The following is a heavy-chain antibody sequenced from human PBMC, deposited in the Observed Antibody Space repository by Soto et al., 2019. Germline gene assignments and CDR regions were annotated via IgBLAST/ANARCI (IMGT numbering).Heavy chain of an antibody. J-gene: IGHJ3*02. CDR1: GYTFTSYG. Sequence: ASVKVSCKASGYTFTSYGISWVRQAPGQGLEWMGWISAYNGNTNYAQKLQGRATMTTDTSTSTAYMELRSLRSDDTAVYYCARGALRFLEWLLDAFDIWGQGTMVTVSS. CDR3: ARGALRFLEWLLDAFDI. V-gene: IGHV1-18*01. CDR2: ISAYNGNT. D-gene: IGHD3-3*01.